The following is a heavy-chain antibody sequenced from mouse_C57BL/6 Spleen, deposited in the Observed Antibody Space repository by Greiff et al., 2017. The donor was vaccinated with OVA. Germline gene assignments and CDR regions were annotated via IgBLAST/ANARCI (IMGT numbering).Heavy chain of an antibody. J-gene: IGHJ1*03. CDR2: INPSTGGT. CDR1: GYSFTGYY. CDR3: ASRGTATRYFDV. D-gene: IGHD1-2*01. Sequence: EVKLEESGPELVKPGASVKISCKASGYSFTGYYMNWVKQSPEKSLEWIGEINPSTGGTTYNQKFKAKATLTVDKSSSTAYMQLKSLTSEDSAVYYCASRGTATRYFDVWGTGTTVTVSS. V-gene: IGHV1-42*01.